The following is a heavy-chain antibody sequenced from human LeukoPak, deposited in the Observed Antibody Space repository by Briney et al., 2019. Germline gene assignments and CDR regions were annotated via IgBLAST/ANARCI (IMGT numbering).Heavy chain of an antibody. CDR1: GFTFSSYW. J-gene: IGHJ4*02. CDR2: INSDGSGT. CDR3: AREATGLDY. Sequence: PGGSLRLSCAASGFTFSSYWMPWVRKVPGKGLVWVSRINSDGSGTSYPDSVKGRFTISRDNAKNTLYLQMNSLRAEDMAVYYCAREATGLDYWGQGTLVTVSP. V-gene: IGHV3-74*01. D-gene: IGHD1-26*01.